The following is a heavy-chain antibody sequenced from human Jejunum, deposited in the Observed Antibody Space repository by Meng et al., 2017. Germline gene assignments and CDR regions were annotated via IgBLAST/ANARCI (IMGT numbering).Heavy chain of an antibody. CDR2: IYYSGST. J-gene: IGHJ2*01. CDR3: ARVNWTSSYWYFDL. CDR1: VASMSSGNYY. V-gene: IGHV4-31*01. D-gene: IGHD1-1*01. Sequence: HLQESGPGLWKPSPTLSLTCTVSVASMSSGNYYWTWIRQHPGKGLEWIGYIYYSGSTYYNPSLQSLVTISIDMSENQFSLKLTSVTAADTAVYYCARVNWTSSYWYFDLWGRGTLVTVSS.